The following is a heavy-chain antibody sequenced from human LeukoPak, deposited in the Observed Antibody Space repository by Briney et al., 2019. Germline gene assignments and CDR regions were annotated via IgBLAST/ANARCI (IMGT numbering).Heavy chain of an antibody. CDR1: GGSISSGGYY. CDR3: AREAGGAAAGNPFDY. D-gene: IGHD6-13*01. J-gene: IGHJ4*02. V-gene: IGHV4-31*03. CDR2: IYYSGST. Sequence: PSETLSLTCTVSGGSISSGGYYWSWIRQHPGKGLEWIGYIYYSGSTYYNPSLKSRVTISVDTSKNQFSLKLSSVTAADTAVYYCAREAGGAAAGNPFDYWGQGTLVTVSS.